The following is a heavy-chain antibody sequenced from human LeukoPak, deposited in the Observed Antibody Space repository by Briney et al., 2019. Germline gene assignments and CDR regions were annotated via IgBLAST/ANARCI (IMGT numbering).Heavy chain of an antibody. D-gene: IGHD1-26*01. J-gene: IGHJ4*02. CDR3: ATNSGGQWELLRPTTQTFDY. CDR1: GFTFSSYA. CDR2: ISGSGGST. V-gene: IGHV3-23*01. Sequence: GGSLRLSCAASGFTFSSYAMSWVRQAPGKGLEWVSAISGSGGSTYYADSVKGRFTISRDNSKNTLYLQMNSPRAEDAAVYYCATNSGGQWELLRPTTQTFDYWGQGTLVTVSS.